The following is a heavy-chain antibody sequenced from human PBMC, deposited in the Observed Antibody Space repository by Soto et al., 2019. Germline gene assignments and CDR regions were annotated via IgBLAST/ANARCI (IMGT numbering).Heavy chain of an antibody. CDR1: GFTFSTYV. Sequence: EQQLFESGGGLAQPGGSLTLSCVASGFTFSTYVMSWVCQAPGEGLECVSSISGNGGTTSYADSVKGRFAISRDNSKNTLYLQMNSLRAEDTAVYYCAKTIFGGPSVWGQGIVVTVSS. V-gene: IGHV3-23*01. CDR2: ISGNGGTT. D-gene: IGHD3-3*01. CDR3: AKTIFGGPSV. J-gene: IGHJ4*02.